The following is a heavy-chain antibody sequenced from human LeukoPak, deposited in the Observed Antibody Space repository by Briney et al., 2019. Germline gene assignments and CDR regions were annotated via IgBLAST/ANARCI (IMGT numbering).Heavy chain of an antibody. CDR1: GFIFNNYA. CDR3: ARGTLPFRGTYYPLCL. D-gene: IGHD1-26*01. CDR2: ITGTGGTT. Sequence: GGSLRLSCAASGFIFNNYAMSWVRQAPGTGLEWISAITGTGGTTYYADSVKGRFTISRDNPKNSLFLQMNGLRAEDTAVYYCARGTLPFRGTYYPLCLRGQGTLV. J-gene: IGHJ4*03. V-gene: IGHV3-23*01.